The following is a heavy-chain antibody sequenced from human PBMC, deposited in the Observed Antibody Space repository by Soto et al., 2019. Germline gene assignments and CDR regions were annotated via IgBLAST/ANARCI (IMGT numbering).Heavy chain of an antibody. CDR2: ISAYNGNT. V-gene: IGHV1-18*01. CDR3: ASERYCSGGSCYHFGY. CDR1: GYTFTSYG. Sequence: QVQLVQSGAEVKKPGASVKVSCKASGYTFTSYGISWVRQAPGQGLEWMGWISAYNGNTNYAQKLQGRVTMTTDTSTSIGYRERMSVRSDDTAVCFCASERYCSGGSCYHFGYWCQGTLVTFSS. D-gene: IGHD2-15*01. J-gene: IGHJ4*02.